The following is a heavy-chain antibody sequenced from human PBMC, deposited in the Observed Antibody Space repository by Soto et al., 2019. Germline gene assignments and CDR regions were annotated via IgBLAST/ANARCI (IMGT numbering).Heavy chain of an antibody. CDR3: ARDALQWELLVNAFDI. CDR1: GYTFTSYA. CDR2: ISAYNGNT. V-gene: IGHV1-18*01. Sequence: GASVNASCKASGYTFTSYASSWVRQAPGQGLEWMGWISAYNGNTNYAQKLQGRVTMTTDTSTSTAYMELRSLRSDDTAVYYCARDALQWELLVNAFDIWGQGTMVTVSS. J-gene: IGHJ3*02. D-gene: IGHD1-26*01.